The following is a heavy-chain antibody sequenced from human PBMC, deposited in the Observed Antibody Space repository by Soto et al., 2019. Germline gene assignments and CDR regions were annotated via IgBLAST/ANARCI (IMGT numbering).Heavy chain of an antibody. Sequence: QVQLVESGGGVVQPGRSLRLSCAASGFTFSSYAMHWVRQAPVKGLELVAVISYDGRNKYYADSVKGRFTISRDNSKNKLYMKMNSLRAEDTAVYYCARVRDQLLFYYYYGMAVWGQGPTVPVSS. D-gene: IGHD2-2*01. J-gene: IGHJ6*02. V-gene: IGHV3-30*04. CDR2: ISYDGRNK. CDR3: ARVRDQLLFYYYYGMAV. CDR1: GFTFSSYA.